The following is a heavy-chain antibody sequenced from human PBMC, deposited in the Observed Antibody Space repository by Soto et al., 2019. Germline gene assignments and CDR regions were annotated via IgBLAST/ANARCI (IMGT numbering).Heavy chain of an antibody. Sequence: EVQLVESGGGLVQPGGSLRLSCAASGFTFSSYAMHWVRQAPGKGLEYVSAISSNGGSTYYANSVKGRFTISRDNSKNTLYLQMGSLRAEDMAVYYCAREPWSYGSGSYSAPCDYWGQGTLVTVSS. D-gene: IGHD3-10*01. CDR1: GFTFSSYA. CDR3: AREPWSYGSGSYSAPCDY. CDR2: ISSNGGST. J-gene: IGHJ4*02. V-gene: IGHV3-64*01.